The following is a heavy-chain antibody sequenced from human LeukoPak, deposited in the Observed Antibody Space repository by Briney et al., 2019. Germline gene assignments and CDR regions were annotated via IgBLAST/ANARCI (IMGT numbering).Heavy chain of an antibody. CDR1: GYTFTSYG. J-gene: IGHJ6*02. D-gene: IGHD3-10*01. V-gene: IGHV1-18*01. CDR3: ARDHSGSYYMYWGYCYYYYYGMDV. CDR2: ISAYNGNT. Sequence: VASVKVSCKASGYTFTSYGISWVRQAPGQGLEWMGWISAYNGNTNYAQKLQGRVTMTTDTSTSTAYMELRSLRSDDTAVYYCARDHSGSYYMYWGYCYYYYYGMDVWGQGTTVTVSS.